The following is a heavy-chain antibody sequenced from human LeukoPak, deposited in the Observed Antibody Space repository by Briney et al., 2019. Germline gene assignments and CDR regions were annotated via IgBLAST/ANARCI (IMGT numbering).Heavy chain of an antibody. V-gene: IGHV3-23*01. J-gene: IGHJ4*02. CDR1: VFTLSSYA. Sequence: GGSLRVSCAASVFTLSSYAMSWVRPAPGRGVEWVSAICVSGGSTYYADSVKGRFTISRDNSKNTLYLQMNSLRAEDTAVYYCAKEPPPSSGLYYFDYWGQGTLVTVSS. D-gene: IGHD6-19*01. CDR2: ICVSGGST. CDR3: AKEPPPSSGLYYFDY.